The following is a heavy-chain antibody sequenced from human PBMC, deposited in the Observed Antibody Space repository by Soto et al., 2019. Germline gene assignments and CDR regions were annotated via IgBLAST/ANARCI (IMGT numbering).Heavy chain of an antibody. Sequence: ETLSLTCAVYGGPFSVYYWSWVRQAPGKGLEWVSAISGSGGSTYYADSVKGRFTISRDNSKNTLYLQMNSLRAEDTAVYYCAKDVSDIVVVVAAFSYFDYWGQGTLVTVSS. J-gene: IGHJ4*02. CDR3: AKDVSDIVVVVAAFSYFDY. CDR1: GGPFSVYY. D-gene: IGHD2-15*01. CDR2: ISGSGGST. V-gene: IGHV3-23*01.